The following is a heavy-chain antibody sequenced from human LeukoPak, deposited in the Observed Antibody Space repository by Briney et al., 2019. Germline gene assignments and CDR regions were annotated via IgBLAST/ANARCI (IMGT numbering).Heavy chain of an antibody. J-gene: IGHJ4*02. V-gene: IGHV4-38-2*02. CDR2: IYHSGST. D-gene: IGHD3-10*01. CDR3: ARDADPTAYYGSGSSIDY. CDR1: GGFNTHYY. Sequence: PSETLSLTCSVSGGFNTHYYWGWIRQPPGKGLEWIGSIYHSGSTYYNPSLKSRVTISVDTSKSQFSLRLNSVTAADTAVYYCARDADPTAYYGSGSSIDYWGQGTLVTVSS.